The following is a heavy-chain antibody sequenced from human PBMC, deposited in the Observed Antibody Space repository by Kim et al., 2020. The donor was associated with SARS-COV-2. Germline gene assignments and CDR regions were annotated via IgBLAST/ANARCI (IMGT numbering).Heavy chain of an antibody. CDR3: ARRHYHGSGSYYNFPWFDY. Sequence: SETLSLTCAVYGGSFSGYYWSWIRQPPGKGLEWIGEINHSGSTNYNPSLKSRVTISVDTSKNQFSLKLSSVTAADTAVYYCARRHYHGSGSYYNFPWFDYWGQGTLVTVSS. J-gene: IGHJ4*02. D-gene: IGHD3-10*01. V-gene: IGHV4-34*01. CDR2: INHSGST. CDR1: GGSFSGYY.